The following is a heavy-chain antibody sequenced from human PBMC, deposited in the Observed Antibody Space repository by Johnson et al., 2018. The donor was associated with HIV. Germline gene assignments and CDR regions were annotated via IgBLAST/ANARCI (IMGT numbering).Heavy chain of an antibody. Sequence: VQLVESGGGLVQPGGSLRLSCAASGFTFSSYDMHWVRQATGKGLEWVSAIGTAGDTYYPGSVKGRFTISRENAKNSLYLQMNSLRAEDTALYYCARELGGLMVRGSDVAFDIWGQGTMVTVSS. V-gene: IGHV3-13*01. D-gene: IGHD3-10*01. CDR2: IGTAGDT. CDR1: GFTFSSYD. CDR3: ARELGGLMVRGSDVAFDI. J-gene: IGHJ3*02.